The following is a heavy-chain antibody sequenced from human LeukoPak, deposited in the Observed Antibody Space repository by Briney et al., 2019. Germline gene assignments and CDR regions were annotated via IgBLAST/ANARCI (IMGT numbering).Heavy chain of an antibody. V-gene: IGHV1-69*04. CDR2: IIPIFGIA. CDR1: GGTFSSYA. D-gene: IGHD4-23*01. CDR3: ARDPSTTVVNELDY. J-gene: IGHJ4*02. Sequence: SVKVSCKASGGTFSSYAISWVRQAPGQGLEWMGRIIPIFGIANYAQKFQGRVTITADKSTSTAYMELSSLRSKDTAVYYCARDPSTTVVNELDYWGQGTLVTVSS.